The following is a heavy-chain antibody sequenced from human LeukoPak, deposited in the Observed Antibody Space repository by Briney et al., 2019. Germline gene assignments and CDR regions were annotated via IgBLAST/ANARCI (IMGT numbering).Heavy chain of an antibody. CDR3: ARASHTYYYDTFDP. D-gene: IGHD3-22*01. CDR1: GFTFSSYW. Sequence: PGGSLRLSCAASGFTFSSYWMSWVRQAPGKGLEWVSYISSSGSTIYYADSVKGRFTISRDNAKNSLYLQMNSLRAEDTAVYYCARASHTYYYDTFDPWGQGTLVTVSS. V-gene: IGHV3-48*04. CDR2: ISSSGSTI. J-gene: IGHJ5*02.